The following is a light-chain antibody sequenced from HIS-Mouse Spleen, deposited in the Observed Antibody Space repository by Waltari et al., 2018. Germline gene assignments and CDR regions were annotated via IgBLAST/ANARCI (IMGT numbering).Light chain of an antibody. CDR3: AAWDDSLNGWV. Sequence: QSVLTQPPSASGTPGQRVTIACSGPSSNIGSNTVNWYQQPPGTAPKLLIYSNNQRPSGVPDRFSGSKSGTSASLAISGLQSEDEADYYCAAWDDSLNGWVFGGGTKLTVL. J-gene: IGLJ3*02. CDR2: SNN. V-gene: IGLV1-44*01. CDR1: SSNIGSNT.